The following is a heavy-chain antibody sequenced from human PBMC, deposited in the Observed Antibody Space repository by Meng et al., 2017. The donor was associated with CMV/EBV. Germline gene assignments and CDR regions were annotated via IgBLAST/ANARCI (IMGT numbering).Heavy chain of an antibody. CDR2: INPNSGGT. CDR3: ARGDYYDSSGYYGYYYGMDV. Sequence: ASVKVSCKASGYTFTGYYMHWVRQAPGQGLEWMGWINPNSGGTNYAQKFQGRVTMTRDTSISTAYMELSRLRSDDTAVYYCARGDYYDSSGYYGYYYGMDVWGQGTTVTVSS. V-gene: IGHV1-2*02. J-gene: IGHJ6*02. CDR1: GYTFTGYY. D-gene: IGHD3-22*01.